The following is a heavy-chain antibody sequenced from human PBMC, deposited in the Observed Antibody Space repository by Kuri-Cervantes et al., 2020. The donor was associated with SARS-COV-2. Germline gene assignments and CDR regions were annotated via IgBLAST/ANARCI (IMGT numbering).Heavy chain of an antibody. CDR2: MNPNSGNK. CDR1: GYTFNIHY. CDR3: ARAPRIGQQLVRRYYFDY. V-gene: IGHV1-8*01. J-gene: IGHJ4*02. D-gene: IGHD6-13*01. Sequence: ASVKVSCKASGYTFNIHYINWVRQATGQGLEWMGWMNPNSGNKGYAQKFQGRVTMTRNTSISTAYMELSSLRSEDTAVYYCARAPRIGQQLVRRYYFDYWGQGTLVTVSS.